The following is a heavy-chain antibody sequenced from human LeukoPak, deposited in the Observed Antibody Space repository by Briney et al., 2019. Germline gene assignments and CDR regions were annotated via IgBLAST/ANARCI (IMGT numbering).Heavy chain of an antibody. CDR1: GFTFSSYW. D-gene: IGHD4-17*01. Sequence: PGGSLILSCAASGFTFSSYWMHWVRQAPGKGLVWVSRINSDGSSTSYADSVKGRFTISRDNAKNTLYLQMNSLRAEDTAVYYCAVRYYGDYERPFDYWGQGTLVTVSS. CDR3: AVRYYGDYERPFDY. CDR2: INSDGSST. J-gene: IGHJ4*02. V-gene: IGHV3-74*01.